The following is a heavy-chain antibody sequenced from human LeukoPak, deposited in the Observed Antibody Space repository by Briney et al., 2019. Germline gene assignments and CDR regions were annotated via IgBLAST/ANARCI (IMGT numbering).Heavy chain of an antibody. CDR3: ARKSGSSAFDY. Sequence: SGGSLRLSCAASGFTFSSYEMNWVRQAPGKGLEWVSYISSNDGTTYYADSVKGRLTISRDNAKNSLSLQMNSLRDEDTAVYYCARKSGSSAFDYWGQGTLVTVSS. V-gene: IGHV3-48*03. CDR1: GFTFSSYE. J-gene: IGHJ4*02. CDR2: ISSNDGTT. D-gene: IGHD3-22*01.